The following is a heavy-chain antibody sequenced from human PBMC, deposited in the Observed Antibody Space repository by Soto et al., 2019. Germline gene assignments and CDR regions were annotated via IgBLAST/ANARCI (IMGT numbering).Heavy chain of an antibody. V-gene: IGHV4-39*01. D-gene: IGHD6-13*01. CDR3: ARLRQQLVMSFDY. CDR1: GGSISSSSYY. CDR2: IYYSGST. Sequence: SETLSLTCTVSGGSISSSSYYRGWIRQPPGKGLEWIGSIYYSGSTYYNPSLKSRVTISVDTSKNQFSLKLSSVTAADTAVYYCARLRQQLVMSFDYWGQGTLVTVSS. J-gene: IGHJ4*02.